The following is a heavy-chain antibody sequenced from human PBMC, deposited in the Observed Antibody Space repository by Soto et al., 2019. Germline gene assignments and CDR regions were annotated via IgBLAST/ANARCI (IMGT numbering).Heavy chain of an antibody. CDR1: GFTFRSFT. CDR3: TRDESRVSSARGLFDP. CDR2: ISSNSAYI. V-gene: IGHV3-21*01. D-gene: IGHD6-13*01. Sequence: PGGSLRLSCAASGFTFRSFTMNWVRKAPGKGLEWVSTISSNSAYIYYTDALRGRFTISRDNAKTSLPLQMNSLRAEDTGVYYCTRDESRVSSARGLFDPWGTGTLVTVSS. J-gene: IGHJ5*02.